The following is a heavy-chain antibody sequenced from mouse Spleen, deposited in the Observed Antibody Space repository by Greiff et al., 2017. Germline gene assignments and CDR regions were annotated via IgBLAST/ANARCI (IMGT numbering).Heavy chain of an antibody. V-gene: IGHV1-9*01. CDR2: ILPGSGST. Sequence: QVQLQQSGTELVKPGASVKLSCKASGYTFTSYWMHWVKQRPGQGLEWIGEILPGSGSTNYNEKFKGKATFTADTSSNTAYMQLSSLTTEDSAIYYCARWDYYGSSYHDYWGQGTTLTVSS. CDR1: GYTFTSYW. D-gene: IGHD1-1*01. CDR3: ARWDYYGSSYHDY. J-gene: IGHJ2*01.